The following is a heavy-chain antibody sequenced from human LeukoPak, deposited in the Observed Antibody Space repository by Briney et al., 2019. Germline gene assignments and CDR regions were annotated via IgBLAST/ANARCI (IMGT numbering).Heavy chain of an antibody. D-gene: IGHD1-1*01. CDR1: GFTFSSYA. Sequence: GRSLRLSCAASGFTFSSYAMHWVRQAPGKGLEWVAVISYDGSNKYYADSVKGRFTISRDNSKNTLYLQMNSLRSEDTAVYYCARHRTPGGTTSTRDYWGQGTLVTVSS. CDR3: ARHRTPGGTTSTRDY. J-gene: IGHJ4*02. V-gene: IGHV3-30-3*01. CDR2: ISYDGSNK.